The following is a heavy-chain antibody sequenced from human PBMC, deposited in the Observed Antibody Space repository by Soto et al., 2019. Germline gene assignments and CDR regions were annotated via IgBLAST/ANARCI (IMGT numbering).Heavy chain of an antibody. CDR2: IYPSDSDT. D-gene: IGHD2-8*01. CDR1: GYSFSTYW. V-gene: IGHV5-51*01. CDR3: ARRGIGTSSDS. Sequence: PGESLKISCKGFGYSFSTYWIGWVRQMPGKGLEWMGFIYPSDSDTTYSPSFQGQVTISADKSINTAYLQWSSLKASDTAMYYCARRGIGTSSDSWGPGTLVTVSS. J-gene: IGHJ4*02.